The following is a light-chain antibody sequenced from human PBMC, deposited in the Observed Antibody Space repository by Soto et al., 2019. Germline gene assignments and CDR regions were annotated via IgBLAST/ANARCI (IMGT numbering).Light chain of an antibody. CDR2: AAS. CDR1: RSVGNN. Sequence: EIVLTQSPATLSLSPLERATLSCRASRSVGNNLAWYQKKPGQAPGLLIYAASTRATGIPARFSGSGSGTDFTLTISSLEPEDFAVYYCQQHADWPLTFGGGTKVDIK. CDR3: QQHADWPLT. V-gene: IGKV3-11*01. J-gene: IGKJ4*01.